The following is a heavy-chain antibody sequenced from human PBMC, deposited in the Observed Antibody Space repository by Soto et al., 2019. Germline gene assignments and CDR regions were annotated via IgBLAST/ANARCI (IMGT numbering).Heavy chain of an antibody. V-gene: IGHV3-30*18. CDR1: GFTFSSYG. J-gene: IGHJ6*02. CDR3: AKGLWVRWLQRNPYYYGMDV. Sequence: GGSLRLSCAASGFTFSSYGMHWVRQAPGKGLEWVAVISYDGSNKYYAGSVKGRFTISRDNSKNTLYLQMNSLRAEDTAVYYCAKGLWVRWLQRNPYYYGMDVWGQGTTVTVSS. D-gene: IGHD5-12*01. CDR2: ISYDGSNK.